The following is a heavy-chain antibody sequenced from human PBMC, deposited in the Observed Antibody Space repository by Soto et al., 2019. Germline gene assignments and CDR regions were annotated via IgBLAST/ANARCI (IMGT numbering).Heavy chain of an antibody. J-gene: IGHJ3*02. D-gene: IGHD4-17*01. V-gene: IGHV4-59*01. Sequence: SETLSLTCTVSGGSISSYYWSWIRQPPGKGLEWIGYIYYSGSTNYNPSLKSRVAISVDMSKNQFSLKLSSVTAADTAVYYCAKDSLVSVTTSANDAFDIWGQGTMVTVSS. CDR2: IYYSGST. CDR1: GGSISSYY. CDR3: AKDSLVSVTTSANDAFDI.